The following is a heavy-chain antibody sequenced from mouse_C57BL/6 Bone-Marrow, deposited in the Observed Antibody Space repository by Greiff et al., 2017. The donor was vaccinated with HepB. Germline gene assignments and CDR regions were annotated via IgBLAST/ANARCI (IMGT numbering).Heavy chain of an antibody. J-gene: IGHJ3*01. Sequence: EVKLVESGGGLVQPGGSLKLSCAASGFTFSDYYMYWVRQTPEKRLEWVAYISNGGGSTYYPDTVKGRFTISRDNAKNTLYLQMSRLKSEDTAMYYCARHRYYYGSSSAWFAYWGQGTLVTVSA. CDR3: ARHRYYYGSSSAWFAY. CDR2: ISNGGGST. V-gene: IGHV5-12*01. D-gene: IGHD1-1*01. CDR1: GFTFSDYY.